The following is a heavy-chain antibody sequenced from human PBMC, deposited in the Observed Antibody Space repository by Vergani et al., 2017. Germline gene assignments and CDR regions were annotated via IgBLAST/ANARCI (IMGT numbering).Heavy chain of an antibody. D-gene: IGHD1-26*01. V-gene: IGHV3-23*01. J-gene: IGHJ3*02. CDR2: ISGSGGST. CDR1: GFTFSSYA. CDR3: AKDRRELLVPDVERELGAFDI. Sequence: EVQLLEPGGGLVQPGGSLRLSCAASGFTFSSYAMSWVRQAPGKGLEWVSAISGSGGSTYYADSVKGRFTISRDNSKNTLYLQMNSLRAEDTAVYYCAKDRRELLVPDVERELGAFDIWGQGTMVTVSS.